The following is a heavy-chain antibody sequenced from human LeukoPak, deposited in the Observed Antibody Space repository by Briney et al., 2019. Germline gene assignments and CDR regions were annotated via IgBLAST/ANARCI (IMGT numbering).Heavy chain of an antibody. CDR3: ARVNYYDSSGYYTEINYYYYYMDV. D-gene: IGHD3-22*01. CDR1: GGSISSYY. CDR2: IYYSEST. Sequence: SETLSLTCTVSGGSISSYYWSWIRQPPGKGLEWIGYIYYSESTNYNPSLKSRVTISVDTSKNQFSLKLSSVTAADTAVYYCARVNYYDSSGYYTEINYYYYYMDVWGKGTTVTVSS. V-gene: IGHV4-59*01. J-gene: IGHJ6*03.